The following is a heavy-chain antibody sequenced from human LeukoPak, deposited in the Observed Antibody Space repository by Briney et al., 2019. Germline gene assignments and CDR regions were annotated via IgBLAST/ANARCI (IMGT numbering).Heavy chain of an antibody. CDR1: GFTVSSNY. Sequence: PGGSLRLSCAASGFTVSSNYMSWVRQAPGKGLEWVSVIYSGGSTYYAASVKGRFTISSHNSKNPLYLQMNSLRAEDTAVYYCARDRFCSSTSCHRYYYGMDVWGQGTTVTVSS. J-gene: IGHJ6*02. CDR2: IYSGGST. D-gene: IGHD2-2*01. CDR3: ARDRFCSSTSCHRYYYGMDV. V-gene: IGHV3-53*04.